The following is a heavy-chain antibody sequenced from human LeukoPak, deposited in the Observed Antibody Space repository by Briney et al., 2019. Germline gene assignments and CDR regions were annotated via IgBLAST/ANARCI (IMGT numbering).Heavy chain of an antibody. CDR1: GGSISSYY. J-gene: IGHJ4*02. D-gene: IGHD3-22*01. CDR3: ARGSSGSSLLPPDYFDY. Sequence: SETLSLTCTVSGGSISSYYWSWIRQPPGKGLEWIGYIYYSGSTNYNPSLKSRVTIAVDTSKNQFSLKLSSVTAADTAVYYCARGSSGSSLLPPDYFDYWGQGTLVTVSS. V-gene: IGHV4-59*01. CDR2: IYYSGST.